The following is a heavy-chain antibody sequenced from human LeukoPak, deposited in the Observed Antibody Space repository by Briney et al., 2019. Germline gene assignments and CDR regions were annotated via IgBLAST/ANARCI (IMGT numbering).Heavy chain of an antibody. Sequence: ASVKVSCKASGDTFSSYYMHWVRQAPGQGLECMGIINPSGTSTSYAQKFQGRVTMTRNTSISTAYMELSSLRSEDTAVYYCARRGVGTHFDYWGQGSLVTVSS. J-gene: IGHJ4*02. CDR2: INPSGTST. CDR3: ARRGVGTHFDY. CDR1: GDTFSSYY. V-gene: IGHV1-46*01. D-gene: IGHD3-10*01.